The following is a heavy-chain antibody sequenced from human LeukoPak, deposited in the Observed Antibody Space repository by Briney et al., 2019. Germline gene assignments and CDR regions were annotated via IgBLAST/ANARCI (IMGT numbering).Heavy chain of an antibody. CDR3: ARASAGWLYYYYMDV. D-gene: IGHD3-9*01. Sequence: PSETLSLTCTVSGGSISSYYWSWIRQPPGKGLEWIGYIYYSGSTNYNPSLKSRVTISVDTSKNQFSLKLSSVTAADTAVYYCARASAGWLYYYYMDVWGKGTTVTISS. CDR1: GGSISSYY. J-gene: IGHJ6*03. V-gene: IGHV4-59*01. CDR2: IYYSGST.